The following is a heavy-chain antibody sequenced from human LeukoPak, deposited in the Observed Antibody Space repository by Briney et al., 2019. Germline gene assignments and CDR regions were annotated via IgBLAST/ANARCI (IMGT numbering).Heavy chain of an antibody. D-gene: IGHD6-13*01. CDR3: ARADSSSWYVGYFDY. CDR1: GFTFSSYA. Sequence: GGSLRLSCAASGFTFSSYAMHWVRQAPGKGLEWVAVISYDGSNKYYADSVKGRFTISRDNSKNTLYLQMNSLRAEDTAVYYCARADSSSWYVGYFDYWGQGTLVTVSS. CDR2: ISYDGSNK. V-gene: IGHV3-30-3*01. J-gene: IGHJ4*02.